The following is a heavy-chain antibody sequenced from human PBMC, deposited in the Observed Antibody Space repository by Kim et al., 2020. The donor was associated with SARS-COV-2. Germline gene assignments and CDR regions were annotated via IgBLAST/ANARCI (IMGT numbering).Heavy chain of an antibody. V-gene: IGHV4-39*01. D-gene: IGHD2-2*01. Sequence: SETLSLTCTVSGGSISSSSYYWGWIRQPPGKGLEWIGSIYYSGSTYYNPSLKSRVTISVDTSKNQFSLKLSSVTAADTAVYYCARGPAAYPNWFDPWGQG. CDR2: IYYSGST. J-gene: IGHJ5*02. CDR1: GGSISSSSYY. CDR3: ARGPAAYPNWFDP.